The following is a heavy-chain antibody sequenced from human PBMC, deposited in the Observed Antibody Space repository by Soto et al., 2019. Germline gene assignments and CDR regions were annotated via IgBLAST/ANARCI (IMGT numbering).Heavy chain of an antibody. D-gene: IGHD3-10*01. CDR3: AKKLHGSGSYYKCRGGLDY. CDR2: ISGSGGST. V-gene: IGHV3-23*01. CDR1: GFTFSSYA. Sequence: EVQLLESGGGLVQPGGFLRLSCAASGFTFSSYAMSWVRQAPGKGLEWVSAISGSGGSTYYADSVKGRFTISIDSSKNPLYLQMNGLRAEDAVVYYCAKKLHGSGSYYKCRGGLDYWGQGTLVTVS. J-gene: IGHJ4*02.